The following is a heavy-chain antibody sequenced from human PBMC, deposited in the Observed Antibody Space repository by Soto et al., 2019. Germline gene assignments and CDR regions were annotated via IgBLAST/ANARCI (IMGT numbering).Heavy chain of an antibody. CDR1: GGSFSGYY. J-gene: IGHJ4*02. D-gene: IGHD2-15*01. V-gene: IGHV4-34*01. CDR2: INHSGSA. CDR3: ARNHCSGGSCYLFFDY. Sequence: SETLSLTCAVYGGSFSGYYWSWIRQPPGKGLEWIGEINHSGSANYNPSLKSRVTMSVDRSKNQFSLNLSSVTAADTAVYYCARNHCSGGSCYLFFDYWGLGNMVTVSS.